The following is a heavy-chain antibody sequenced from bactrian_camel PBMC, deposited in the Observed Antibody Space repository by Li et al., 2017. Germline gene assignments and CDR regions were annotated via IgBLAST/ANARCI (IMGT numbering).Heavy chain of an antibody. D-gene: IGHD6*01. CDR2: IDSNGST. Sequence: VQLVESGGGSVQTGGSLRLSCAASGYTYSPDYMAWFRQAPGKEREEVAGIDSNGSTRYADSVKGRFTISQDNAKNTVFLQMNNLQPEDTSMYYCAAAKYGYPWTVPLQSDAYNYWGQGTQVTVS. CDR1: GYTYSPDY. J-gene: IGHJ4*01. CDR3: AAAKYGYPWTVPLQSDAYNY. V-gene: IGHV3S53*01.